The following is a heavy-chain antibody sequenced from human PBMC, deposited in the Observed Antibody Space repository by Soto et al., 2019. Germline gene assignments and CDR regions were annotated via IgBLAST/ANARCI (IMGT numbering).Heavy chain of an antibody. D-gene: IGHD2-21*01. Sequence: QVQLVQSGAEVKKPGSSVKVSCKASGGTFSSYAISWVRQAPGQGLEWMGGIIPISGTANYAQKFQGRVTITGDESTSTAYMELRSLRSEDTAVYYCARSGVVVNGFDIWGQGTMVTVSS. J-gene: IGHJ3*02. CDR3: ARSGVVVNGFDI. CDR1: GGTFSSYA. V-gene: IGHV1-69*12. CDR2: IIPISGTA.